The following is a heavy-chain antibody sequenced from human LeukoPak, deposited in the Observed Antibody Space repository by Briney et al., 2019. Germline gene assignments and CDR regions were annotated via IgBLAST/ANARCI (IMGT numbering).Heavy chain of an antibody. V-gene: IGHV4-34*01. D-gene: IGHD3-22*01. CDR3: ARFPMVAVAYRYYYMDV. Sequence: SETLSLTCAVYGESFSAYYWTWIRQPPGKGLEWIGEINHSGSTNYNPPLKSRVTMSVDTSKNQFSLKLSSVTAADTAVYYCARFPMVAVAYRYYYMDVWGKGTTVTVSS. CDR2: INHSGST. CDR1: GESFSAYY. J-gene: IGHJ6*03.